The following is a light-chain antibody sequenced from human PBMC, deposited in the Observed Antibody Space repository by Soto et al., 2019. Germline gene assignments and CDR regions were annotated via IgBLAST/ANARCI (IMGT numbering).Light chain of an antibody. CDR2: DAT. Sequence: VLTQSPVTLSLSPGETATLFCMASQSVGIYLGWFQQKPGQAPRVLIYDATNRAGGVPDRFSGSGSGTDFTLTISSLEAEDSAVYYCQQRDSWPPLTFGGGTKLEIK. CDR1: QSVGIY. V-gene: IGKV3-11*01. J-gene: IGKJ4*01. CDR3: QQRDSWPPLT.